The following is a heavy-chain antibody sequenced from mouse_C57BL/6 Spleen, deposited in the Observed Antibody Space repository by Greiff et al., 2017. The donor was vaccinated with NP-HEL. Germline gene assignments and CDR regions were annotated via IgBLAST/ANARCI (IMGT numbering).Heavy chain of an antibody. CDR2: INPSNGGT. CDR1: GYTFTDYY. D-gene: IGHD2-1*01. V-gene: IGHV1-53*01. J-gene: IGHJ2*01. Sequence: QVQLQQSGPELVKPGASVKISCKASGYTFTDYYINWVKQRPGQGLEWIGNINPSNGGTNYNEKFKSKATLTVDKSSSTAYMQLSSLTSEDSAVYYCARSPMIYYGNYLDYWGQGTTLTVSS. CDR3: ARSPMIYYGNYLDY.